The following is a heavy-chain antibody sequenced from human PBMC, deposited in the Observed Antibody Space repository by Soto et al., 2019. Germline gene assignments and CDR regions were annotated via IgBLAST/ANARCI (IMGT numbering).Heavy chain of an antibody. Sequence: QVQLVESGGGLVKPGGSLRLSCAASGLIFSDCYMNWIRQAPGKGLEWVSYISSSGSSINYAGSVKGRFTISRDNAKNSLYLQMNSLRAEDTAMYYCARVRFGEWGYAMDVWGQGTTVTVSS. CDR3: ARVRFGEWGYAMDV. D-gene: IGHD3-10*01. J-gene: IGHJ6*02. V-gene: IGHV3-11*01. CDR1: GLIFSDCY. CDR2: ISSSGSSI.